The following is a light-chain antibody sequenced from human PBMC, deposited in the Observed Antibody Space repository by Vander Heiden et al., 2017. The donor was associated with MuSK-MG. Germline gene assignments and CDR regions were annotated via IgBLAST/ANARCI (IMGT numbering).Light chain of an antibody. J-gene: IGLJ1*01. V-gene: IGLV2-14*03. Sequence: QSALTQPASVSGSPGQSITISCTGTSSDVGGYTYVAWYQQHPGKAPKLMIYDVSNRPSGVSNHFSVSKSGNTASLTISGLQAEDEADYYCSSYTSSSTDVFGTGTKVTVL. CDR1: SSDVGGYTY. CDR2: DVS. CDR3: SSYTSSSTDV.